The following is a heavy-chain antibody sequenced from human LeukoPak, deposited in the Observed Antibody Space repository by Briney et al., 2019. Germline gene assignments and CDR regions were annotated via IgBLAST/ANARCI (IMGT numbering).Heavy chain of an antibody. J-gene: IGHJ4*02. CDR2: ISGSGGST. CDR1: GFSFSSYA. Sequence: GGSLRLSCAASGFSFSSYAMSWVRQAPGKGLEWVSAISGSGGSTYNADSVKGRFTITRDNSRNTLYLQMNSLRAEDTAVYYCAKDGYYGGRSWGYFDSWGQGTLVTVSS. D-gene: IGHD3-10*01. CDR3: AKDGYYGGRSWGYFDS. V-gene: IGHV3-23*01.